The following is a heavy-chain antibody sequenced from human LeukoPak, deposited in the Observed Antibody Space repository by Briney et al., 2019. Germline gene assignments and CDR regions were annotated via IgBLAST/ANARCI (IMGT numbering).Heavy chain of an antibody. J-gene: IGHJ5*01. Sequence: ASVKVSCKLSGYTIAGSYIHWVRQAPGQGLEWMGWINPKTGGTDYAQSFQGRVIMTRDTSINTVDMELSSLTSDDTAVYYCARDHKLDQPLDSWGQGTLVTVSS. V-gene: IGHV1-2*02. CDR3: ARDHKLDQPLDS. D-gene: IGHD1/OR15-1a*01. CDR1: GYTIAGSY. CDR2: INPKTGGT.